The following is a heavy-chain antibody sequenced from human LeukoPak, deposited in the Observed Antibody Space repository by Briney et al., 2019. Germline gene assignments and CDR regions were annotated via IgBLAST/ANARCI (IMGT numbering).Heavy chain of an antibody. CDR2: IKQDGSGK. J-gene: IGHJ4*02. D-gene: IGHD3-3*01. Sequence: GGSLRLSCAASGFTFSSYAMSWVRQAPGKGLEWVANIKQDGSGKYYVDSVTGRFTISRDNAKNSLYLQMNSLRAEDTAVYYCARGRSGADYWGQGTLVTVSS. CDR1: GFTFSSYA. CDR3: ARGRSGADY. V-gene: IGHV3-7*01.